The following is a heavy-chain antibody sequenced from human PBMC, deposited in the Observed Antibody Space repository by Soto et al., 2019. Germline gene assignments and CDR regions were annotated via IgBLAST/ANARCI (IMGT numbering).Heavy chain of an antibody. CDR1: AGSISRGGYY. Sequence: SSETLSLTCTVSAGSISRGGYYLSWIRQHPGKGLEWIGYIYYSGSTYYNPSLKSRVTISVDTSKNQFSLKLSSVTAADTAVYYCATSRPSGGYYVQFDYWGQGTLVTVSS. J-gene: IGHJ4*02. CDR2: IYYSGST. CDR3: ATSRPSGGYYVQFDY. D-gene: IGHD1-26*01. V-gene: IGHV4-31*03.